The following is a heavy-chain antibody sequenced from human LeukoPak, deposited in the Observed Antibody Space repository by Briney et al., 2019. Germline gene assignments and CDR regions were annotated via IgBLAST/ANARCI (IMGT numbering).Heavy chain of an antibody. CDR2: ISSSSSYI. CDR1: GFSFGDYA. D-gene: IGHD2-15*01. CDR3: ARAKVVAATDDAFDI. J-gene: IGHJ3*02. Sequence: GGSLRLSCAASGFSFGDYAMSWVRQAPGKGLEWVSSISSSSSYIYYTDSVRGRFTISRDNAKNSLYLQMNSLRADDTAVYYCARAKVVAATDDAFDIWGQGTMVTVSS. V-gene: IGHV3-21*01.